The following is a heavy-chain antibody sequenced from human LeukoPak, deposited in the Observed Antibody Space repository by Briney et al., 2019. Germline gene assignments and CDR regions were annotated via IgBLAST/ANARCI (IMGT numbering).Heavy chain of an antibody. D-gene: IGHD4-17*01. CDR2: INPYNGGT. Sequence: ASVKVSCKVSGYTLTELSMHWVRQAPGQGLEWMGWINPYNGGTNYALKFQGRVTMTTDTSITTVYVELSRLRSDDTAVYYCARDGYGDAGYWGQGTLVTVSS. J-gene: IGHJ4*02. CDR1: GYTLTELS. CDR3: ARDGYGDAGY. V-gene: IGHV1-2*02.